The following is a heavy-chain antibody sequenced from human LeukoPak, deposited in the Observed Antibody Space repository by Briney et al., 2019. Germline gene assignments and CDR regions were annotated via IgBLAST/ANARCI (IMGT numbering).Heavy chain of an antibody. Sequence: GGSLRLSCAASGFTFSGFSMSWVRQSPTKGLEWVANIKQDGSERYYVDSVKGRFTISRDNAKNSLSLQMNNLRVEDTAVYYCVVGGSPGYWGQGTLVTVSS. V-gene: IGHV3-7*01. CDR2: IKQDGSER. CDR3: VVGGSPGY. CDR1: GFTFSGFS. J-gene: IGHJ4*02. D-gene: IGHD2-15*01.